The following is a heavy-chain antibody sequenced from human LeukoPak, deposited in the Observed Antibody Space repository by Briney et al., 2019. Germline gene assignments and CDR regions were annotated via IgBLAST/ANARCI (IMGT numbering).Heavy chain of an antibody. D-gene: IGHD3-16*01. CDR1: GFTSSSYW. CDR3: ARDSPNYDYVWGSYSDY. CDR2: IKQDGSEK. V-gene: IGHV3-7*01. Sequence: PGGSLRLSCAASGFTSSSYWMSWVRQAPGKGLEWVANIKQDGSEKYYVDSVKGRFTISRDDAKNSLYLQMNSLRAEDTAVYYCARDSPNYDYVWGSYSDYWGQGTLVTVSS. J-gene: IGHJ4*02.